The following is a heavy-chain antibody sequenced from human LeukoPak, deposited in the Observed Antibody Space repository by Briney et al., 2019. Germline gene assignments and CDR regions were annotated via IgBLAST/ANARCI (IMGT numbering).Heavy chain of an antibody. J-gene: IGHJ6*03. CDR2: INTDGNST. CDR3: ARAWSGYSLDYYYMDV. Sequence: PGGSLRLSCAASGFTFSSYSMNWVRQAPGKGLVWVSRINTDGNSTSYADSVKGRFTISRDNAKNTLYLQMNSLRAEDTAVYYCARAWSGYSLDYYYMDVWGKGTTVTVSS. CDR1: GFTFSSYS. V-gene: IGHV3-74*01. D-gene: IGHD3-3*01.